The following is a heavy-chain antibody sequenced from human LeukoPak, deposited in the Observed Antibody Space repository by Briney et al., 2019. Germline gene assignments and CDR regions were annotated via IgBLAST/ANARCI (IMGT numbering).Heavy chain of an antibody. V-gene: IGHV3-23*01. CDR3: ARVLRYCSGGNCYSGGLGYMDV. J-gene: IGHJ6*03. Sequence: GGSLRLSCAASGFTFSSYAMSWVRQAPGKGLEWVSAISGSGGSTYYADSVKGRFTISRDNSRNTLYLQMNSLRAEDTAVYYCARVLRYCSGGNCYSGGLGYMDVWGKGTTVTISS. D-gene: IGHD2-15*01. CDR2: ISGSGGST. CDR1: GFTFSSYA.